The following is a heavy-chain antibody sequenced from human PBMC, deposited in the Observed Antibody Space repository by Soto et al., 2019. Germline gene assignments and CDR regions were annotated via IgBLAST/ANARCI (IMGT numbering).Heavy chain of an antibody. Sequence: PSGTLSLTCSVSGDSSNSDKYYWGWIRQPPGKGLEWIGSIYFRGNTYYNPSLRSRVTISVDTSKNELSLRLGAVTAADPAVYFCANHQPFPGCSESPCYSESSAPWAQGPLVTVSS. V-gene: IGHV4-39*07. J-gene: IGHJ5*02. CDR1: GDSSNSDKYY. CDR3: ANHQPFPGCSESPCYSESSAP. CDR2: IYFRGNT. D-gene: IGHD2-21*02.